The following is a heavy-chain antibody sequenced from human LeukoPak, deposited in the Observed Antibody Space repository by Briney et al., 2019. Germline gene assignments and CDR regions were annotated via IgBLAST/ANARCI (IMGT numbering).Heavy chain of an antibody. CDR2: IKSQTGGGTT. Sequence: PGGSHTLSCAASGFTFSNDWISWHRQAHDTVLDSVALIKSQTGGGTTDYAAREKYRFTISRDDSKNTLYLQMNSLKTEDTAVYYCTTATTVTHYYYYAMDVWGQGTTVTVSS. V-gene: IGHV3-15*01. J-gene: IGHJ6*02. CDR3: TTATTVTHYYYYAMDV. CDR1: GFTFSNDW. D-gene: IGHD4-17*01.